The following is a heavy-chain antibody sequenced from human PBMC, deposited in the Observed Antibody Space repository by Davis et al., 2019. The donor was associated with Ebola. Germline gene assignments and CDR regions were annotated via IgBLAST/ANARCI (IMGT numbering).Heavy chain of an antibody. CDR3: ARGPSLRGWDY. D-gene: IGHD3-10*01. CDR2: INHSGST. Sequence: GSLRLSCAVYGGSFSGYYWSWIRQPPGKGLEWIGEINHSGSTNYNPSLKSRVTISVDTSKNQFSLKLSSVTAADTAVYYCARGPSLRGWDYWGQGTLVTVSS. J-gene: IGHJ4*02. V-gene: IGHV4-34*01. CDR1: GGSFSGYY.